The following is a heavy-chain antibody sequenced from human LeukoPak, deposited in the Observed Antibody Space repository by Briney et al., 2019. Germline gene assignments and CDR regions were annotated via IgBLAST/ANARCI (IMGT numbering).Heavy chain of an antibody. CDR2: IKQDGSEK. Sequence: GGSLRLSCSASGFIFSNYWMTWVRQAPGKGLEWVANIKQDGSEKYYVDSVKGRFTISRDNAKKSLYLQMNSLRAEDTAVYFCARDMIILQSWGQGTLVTVSS. CDR3: ARDMIILQS. J-gene: IGHJ5*02. CDR1: GFIFSNYW. D-gene: IGHD3-16*01. V-gene: IGHV3-7*04.